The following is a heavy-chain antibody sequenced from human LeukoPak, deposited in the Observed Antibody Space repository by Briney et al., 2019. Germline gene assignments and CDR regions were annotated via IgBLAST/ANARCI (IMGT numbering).Heavy chain of an antibody. V-gene: IGHV4-34*01. Sequence: SETLSLTCAVYGGSFSGYYWSWLRQPPGKGLEWIGEINHSGSTNYNPSLKSRVTISVDTSKNQFSLKLSSVTAADTAVYYCARGLAYYDILTPSYYYYGMDVWGQGTTVTVSS. J-gene: IGHJ6*02. CDR1: GGSFSGYY. CDR2: INHSGST. D-gene: IGHD3-9*01. CDR3: ARGLAYYDILTPSYYYYGMDV.